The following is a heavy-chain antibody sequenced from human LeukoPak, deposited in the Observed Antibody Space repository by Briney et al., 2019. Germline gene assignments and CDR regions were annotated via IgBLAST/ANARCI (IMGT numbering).Heavy chain of an antibody. V-gene: IGHV3-48*03. CDR3: ARGSVPGYSSSWYLFDY. J-gene: IGHJ4*02. CDR1: GFTFSSYE. D-gene: IGHD6-13*01. Sequence: GGSLRLSCAASGFTFSSYEMNWVRQAPGKGLEWVSYISSSGSTIYYADSVKGRFTISRDNAKNSLYLQMNSLRAEDTAVYYCARGSVPGYSSSWYLFDYWGQGTLVTVSS. CDR2: ISSSGSTI.